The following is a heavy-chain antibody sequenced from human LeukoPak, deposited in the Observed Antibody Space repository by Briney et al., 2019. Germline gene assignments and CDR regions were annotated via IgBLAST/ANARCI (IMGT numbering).Heavy chain of an antibody. V-gene: IGHV3-7*03. D-gene: IGHD2-21*02. J-gene: IGHJ4*02. CDR3: ARDHVTAGIYFDN. CDR2: IKQDGSDK. Sequence: GGSLRLSCAASGFTFSSYWMSWVRQAPGKGLEWVAYIKQDGSDKYYVDSVKGRFTISRDNAKNSLYLQMNSLRAEDTAVYYCARDHVTAGIYFDNWGQGTLVTVSS. CDR1: GFTFSSYW.